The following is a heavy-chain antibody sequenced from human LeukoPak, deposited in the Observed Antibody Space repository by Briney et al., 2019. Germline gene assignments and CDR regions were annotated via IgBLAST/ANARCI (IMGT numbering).Heavy chain of an antibody. Sequence: GGSLRLSCAASGLTFSSYGMHWVRQAPGKGLEGVAVIWYDGSNKYYADSVKGRFTISRDNSKNTLYLQMNSLRAEDTAVYYCARRESPHYYGSGSYSLAYYYYYGMDVWGQGTTVTVSS. D-gene: IGHD3-10*01. CDR1: GLTFSSYG. CDR2: IWYDGSNK. V-gene: IGHV3-33*01. J-gene: IGHJ6*02. CDR3: ARRESPHYYGSGSYSLAYYYYYGMDV.